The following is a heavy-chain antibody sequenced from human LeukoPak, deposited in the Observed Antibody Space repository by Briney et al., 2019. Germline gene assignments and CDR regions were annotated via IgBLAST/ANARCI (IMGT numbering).Heavy chain of an antibody. CDR1: GFTFSDYA. J-gene: IGHJ4*02. Sequence: PGGYLRLSCAASGFTFSDYAMSWVRQAPGKGLEWLSVISGGGSGSTYYADSVTGRFTVSRDNSRNTVDLQMNSLRAEDTAVYHCARGRFMSGLTPGFFDSWGQGTLVTVSS. V-gene: IGHV3-23*01. CDR3: ARGRFMSGLTPGFFDS. D-gene: IGHD4-23*01. CDR2: ISGGGSGST.